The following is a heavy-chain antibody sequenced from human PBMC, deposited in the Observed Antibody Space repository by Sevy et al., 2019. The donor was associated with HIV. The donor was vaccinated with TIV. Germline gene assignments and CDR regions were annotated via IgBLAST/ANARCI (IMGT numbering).Heavy chain of an antibody. CDR2: IWYDGSNK. CDR3: ARDFIPYDSSGYGFDY. D-gene: IGHD3-22*01. J-gene: IGHJ4*02. Sequence: VGSLRLSCAASGFTFSSYGMHWVRQAPGKGLEWVAVIWYDGSNKYYADSVKGRFTISRDNSKNTLYLQMNSLRAEDTAVYYCARDFIPYDSSGYGFDYWGQGTLVTVSS. V-gene: IGHV3-33*01. CDR1: GFTFSSYG.